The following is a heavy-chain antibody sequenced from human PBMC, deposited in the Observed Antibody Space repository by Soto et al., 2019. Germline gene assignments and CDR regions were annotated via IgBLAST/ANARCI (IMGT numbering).Heavy chain of an antibody. Sequence: SETLSLTCTVSGGSISSYYWSWIRQPPGKGLEWIGYIYYSGSTNYNPSLKSRVTISVDTSKNQFSLKLSSVTAADTAVYYCARWDTAPDVFAIWGKGTMVIRLL. CDR2: IYYSGST. V-gene: IGHV4-59*08. D-gene: IGHD5-18*01. J-gene: IGHJ3*02. CDR1: GGSISSYY. CDR3: ARWDTAPDVFAI.